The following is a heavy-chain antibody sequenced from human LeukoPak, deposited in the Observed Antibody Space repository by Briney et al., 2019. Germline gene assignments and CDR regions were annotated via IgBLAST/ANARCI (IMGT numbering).Heavy chain of an antibody. V-gene: IGHV1-18*01. J-gene: IGHJ5*02. Sequence: ASVKVSRKASGYIFTSYDISWVRQAPGQGLEWMGWIRSNDGHTKYAQKFQGRVTITMDTFTTTFYMELRSLTSDDTAMYYCARQQLVPNWFDPWGQGTLVTVSS. CDR2: IRSNDGHT. D-gene: IGHD6-13*01. CDR3: ARQQLVPNWFDP. CDR1: GYIFTSYD.